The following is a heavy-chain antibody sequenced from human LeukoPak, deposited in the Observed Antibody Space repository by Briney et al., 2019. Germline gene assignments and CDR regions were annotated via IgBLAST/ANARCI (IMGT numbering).Heavy chain of an antibody. J-gene: IGHJ4*02. CDR2: IIPIFGTA. D-gene: IGHD3-22*01. CDR3: ARGNYDSSGYYY. V-gene: IGHV1-69*06. CDR1: GGTFSSYA. Sequence: GASVKVSCKASGGTFSSYAISWVRQAPGQGLEWMGGIIPIFGTANYAQKFQGRVTITADKSTSTAYMELSSPRSEDTAVYYCARGNYDSSGYYYWGQGTLVTVSS.